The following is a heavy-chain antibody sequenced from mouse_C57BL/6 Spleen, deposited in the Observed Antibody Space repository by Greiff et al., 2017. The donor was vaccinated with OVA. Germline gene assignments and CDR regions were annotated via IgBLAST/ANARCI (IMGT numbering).Heavy chain of an antibody. CDR1: GYTFTDYN. V-gene: IGHV1-22*01. CDR2: INPNNGGT. CDR3: ASPLYYDYDEGAFDY. Sequence: VQLQQSGPELVKPGASVKMSCKASGYTFTDYNMHWVKQSHGKSLEWIGYINPNNGGTSYNQKFKGKATLTVNKSSSTAYMELRSLTSEDSAVYYCASPLYYDYDEGAFDYWGQGTTLTVSS. J-gene: IGHJ2*01. D-gene: IGHD2-4*01.